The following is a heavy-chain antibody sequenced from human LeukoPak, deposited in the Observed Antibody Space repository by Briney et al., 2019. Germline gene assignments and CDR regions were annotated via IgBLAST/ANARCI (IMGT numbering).Heavy chain of an antibody. CDR1: GYAFTNYG. J-gene: IGHJ5*02. V-gene: IGHV1-18*01. D-gene: IGHD4-23*01. CDR2: ISTYNGHT. Sequence: ASVKVSCKASGYAFTNYGINWVRQAPGQGLEWMGWISTYNGHTNYAQKLQGRVTMTTDTSTSTAYMELRSLRSDDTAVYYCARDHAAGWELPLNWFDPWGQGTLVTVSS. CDR3: ARDHAAGWELPLNWFDP.